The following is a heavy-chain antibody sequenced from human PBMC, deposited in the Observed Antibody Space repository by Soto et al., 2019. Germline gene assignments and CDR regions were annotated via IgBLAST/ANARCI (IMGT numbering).Heavy chain of an antibody. D-gene: IGHD1-7*01. Sequence: QTLSRTCAISGDSVSSNTAAWNWIRQSPSRGLEWLGRTYYRSKWYNDYAVSVKSRITINPDTSKNQFSLQLNSVTPEDTDVYDCARDFEYNWNSEGGLDYWGQGTLVNVSS. V-gene: IGHV6-1*01. J-gene: IGHJ4*02. CDR1: GDSVSSNTAA. CDR3: ARDFEYNWNSEGGLDY. CDR2: TYYRSKWYN.